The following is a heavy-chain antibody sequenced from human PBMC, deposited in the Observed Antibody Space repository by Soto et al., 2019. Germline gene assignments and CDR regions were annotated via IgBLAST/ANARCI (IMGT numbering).Heavy chain of an antibody. CDR1: GYTFTSYA. J-gene: IGHJ5*02. CDR3: ARVRPRRITIFGVAPFGWFDP. V-gene: IGHV1-3*01. Sequence: GASVKVSCKASGYTFTSYAMHWVRQAPGQRLEWMGWINAGNGNTKYSQKFQGRVTITRDTSASTAYMELSSLRSEDTAVYYCARVRPRRITIFGVAPFGWFDPWGQGTLVTVSS. CDR2: INAGNGNT. D-gene: IGHD3-3*01.